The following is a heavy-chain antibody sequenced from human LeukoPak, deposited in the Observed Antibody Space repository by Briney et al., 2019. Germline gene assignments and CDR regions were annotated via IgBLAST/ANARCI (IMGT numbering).Heavy chain of an antibody. CDR1: GFTFSKYW. CDR3: ATKQWLAPPPDS. V-gene: IGHV3-74*01. Sequence: GGSLRLSCAASGFTFSKYWMLWVCQAPGKGLESVSRLNTVGTVTTYAHSVKGRFTPSRDNADNTMFLQMNSARDEDTAVYYCATKQWLAPPPDSWGQGTPVTVSS. D-gene: IGHD6-19*01. J-gene: IGHJ4*02. CDR2: LNTVGTVT.